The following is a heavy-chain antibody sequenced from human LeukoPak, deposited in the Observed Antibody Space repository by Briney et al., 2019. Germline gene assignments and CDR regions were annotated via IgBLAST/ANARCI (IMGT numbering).Heavy chain of an antibody. V-gene: IGHV3-23*01. Sequence: GVSLRLSCAASGFTFSSYAMSWVRQAPGKGLEWVSAISGSGGSTYYADSVKGRFTISRDNSKNTLYLQMNSLRAEDTAVYYCAKSLSGYDGVDYWGQGTLVTVSS. CDR1: GFTFSSYA. J-gene: IGHJ4*02. CDR3: AKSLSGYDGVDY. D-gene: IGHD5-12*01. CDR2: ISGSGGST.